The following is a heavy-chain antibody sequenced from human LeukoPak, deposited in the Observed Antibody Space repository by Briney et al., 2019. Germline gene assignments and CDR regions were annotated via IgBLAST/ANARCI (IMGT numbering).Heavy chain of an antibody. CDR2: INSDGSNT. Sequence: GGSLRLSCAASGFTLSSYWMHWVRQVPGKGLVWVSRINSDGSNTRYADSVKGRFTVSRDNAKNTLFLQMNSLGTEDTAVYYCVRGIQSWFNGMDVWGQGTTVTVSS. CDR3: VRGIQSWFNGMDV. D-gene: IGHD3-10*01. V-gene: IGHV3-74*01. J-gene: IGHJ6*02. CDR1: GFTLSSYW.